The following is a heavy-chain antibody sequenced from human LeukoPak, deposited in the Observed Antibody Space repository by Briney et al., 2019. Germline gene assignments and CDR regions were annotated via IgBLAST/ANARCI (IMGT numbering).Heavy chain of an antibody. Sequence: SSETLSLTCTVSGGSVSSDNSYWNWIRQPAGEGLEWIGRIYADRSSTYNPSLKSRVTISVDSSKNQFSLRLSSMTAADTAVYYCARGYYYHRWGQGTLVTVSS. V-gene: IGHV4-61*02. D-gene: IGHD3-22*01. CDR3: ARGYYYHR. CDR2: IYADRSS. J-gene: IGHJ4*02. CDR1: GGSVSSDNSY.